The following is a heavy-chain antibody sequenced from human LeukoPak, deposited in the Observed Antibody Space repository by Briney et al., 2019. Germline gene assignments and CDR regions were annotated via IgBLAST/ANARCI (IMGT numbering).Heavy chain of an antibody. Sequence: SETLSLTCTVSGGSISSSSYYWGWIRQPPGKGLEWIGSIYYSGSTYYNPSLKSRVTISVDTSKNQFSLKLSSVTAADTAVYYCARLGWLVRRCIDPWGQGTLVTVSS. V-gene: IGHV4-39*01. J-gene: IGHJ5*02. CDR2: IYYSGST. CDR1: GGSISSSSYY. CDR3: ARLGWLVRRCIDP. D-gene: IGHD6-19*01.